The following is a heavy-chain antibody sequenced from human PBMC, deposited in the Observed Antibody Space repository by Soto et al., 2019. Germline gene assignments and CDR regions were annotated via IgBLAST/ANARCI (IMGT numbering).Heavy chain of an antibody. CDR2: IYYSGST. V-gene: IGHV4-59*01. CDR3: ARDRGKGYCSGGSCDTPYYYYGMDV. Sequence: SETLSLTCTVSGGSMNSYYLSWIRQPPGKGLEWIGYIYYSGSTNYNPSLKSRVTISVDTSKNQFSLKLSSVTAADTAVYYCARDRGKGYCSGGSCDTPYYYYGMDVWGQGTTVTVSS. J-gene: IGHJ6*02. CDR1: GGSMNSYY. D-gene: IGHD2-15*01.